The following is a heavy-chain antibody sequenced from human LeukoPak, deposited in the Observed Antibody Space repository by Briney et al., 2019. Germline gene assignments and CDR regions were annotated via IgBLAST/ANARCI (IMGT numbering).Heavy chain of an antibody. CDR3: TTQEEGY. Sequence: GGSLRLSCAASGFTFSSYAMSWVRQAPRKGLEWVSAISGSGGSTYYADSVKGRFTISRDNSKNTLYLQMNSLKTEDTAVYYCTTQEEGYWGQGTLVTVSS. V-gene: IGHV3-23*01. J-gene: IGHJ4*02. CDR2: ISGSGGST. D-gene: IGHD1-14*01. CDR1: GFTFSSYA.